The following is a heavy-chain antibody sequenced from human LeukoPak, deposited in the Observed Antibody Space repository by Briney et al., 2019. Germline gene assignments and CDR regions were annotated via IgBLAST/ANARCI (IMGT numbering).Heavy chain of an antibody. Sequence: SETLSLTCTVSGASFNSDDQYWNLIRQSPGKGLEWIGSIHPSGMLYNNPSLESRVTMSRDTSKYQFSLNLNSVTAADTAVYFCSRGLDSRKLGYWGQGILVTVSS. CDR1: GASFNSDDQY. J-gene: IGHJ4*02. V-gene: IGHV4-31*03. CDR2: IHPSGML. D-gene: IGHD3-22*01. CDR3: SRGLDSRKLGY.